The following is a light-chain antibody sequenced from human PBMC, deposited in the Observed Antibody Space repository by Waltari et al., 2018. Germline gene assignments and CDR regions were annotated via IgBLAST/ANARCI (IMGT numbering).Light chain of an antibody. CDR3: LQYNTYWT. Sequence: DIQMTQSPSTLSASVGDRVTITCRASQIITRWLAWYQQKPGKVPKLLIYKAFTLESGVPSRFSGSGSGTEFTLTISSLQPDDFATYYCLQYNTYWTFGQGTRVEIK. CDR1: QIITRW. J-gene: IGKJ1*01. V-gene: IGKV1-5*03. CDR2: KAF.